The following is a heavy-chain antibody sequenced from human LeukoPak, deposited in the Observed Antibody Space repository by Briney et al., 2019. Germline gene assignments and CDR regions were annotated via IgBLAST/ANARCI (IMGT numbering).Heavy chain of an antibody. J-gene: IGHJ4*02. CDR2: IYHSGST. D-gene: IGHD3-10*01. CDR1: GGSISSGNW. Sequence: SETLSLTCAASGGSISSGNWWSWVRQPPGKGLEWIGEIYHSGSTNYNPSLKSRVTISVDKSKNQFSLKLSSVTAADTAVYYCARGSITMVRGVIIPKFDYWGQGTLVTVSS. CDR3: ARGSITMVRGVIIPKFDY. V-gene: IGHV4-4*02.